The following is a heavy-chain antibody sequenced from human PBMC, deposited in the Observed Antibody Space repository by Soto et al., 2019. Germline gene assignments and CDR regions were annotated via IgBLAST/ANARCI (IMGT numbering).Heavy chain of an antibody. V-gene: IGHV4-59*01. CDR2: IYSTGIT. CDR1: SDSISGYY. Sequence: PSETLSLTCTVSSDSISGYYWSWIRQPPGKGLECLGHIYSTGITNYNPSLKSRVTISVDTSKNQFSLKLTSVTAADTAVYYCARQSSENLSRWHGFVFDYWGQGTLVTVSS. D-gene: IGHD6-19*01. CDR3: ARQSSENLSRWHGFVFDY. J-gene: IGHJ4*02.